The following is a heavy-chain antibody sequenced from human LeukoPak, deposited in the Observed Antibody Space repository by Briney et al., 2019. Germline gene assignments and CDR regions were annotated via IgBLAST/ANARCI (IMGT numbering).Heavy chain of an antibody. V-gene: IGHV3-21*05. J-gene: IGHJ4*02. Sequence: PGGSLRLSCAASGFTFSSYSMNWVRQAPGKGLEWLSYISSSSTDTDYADSVKGRFTISRDNAKNSLFLQMSSLRAEDTAVYYCARGRSQDYWGQGTLVTVSS. CDR1: GFTFSSYS. CDR2: ISSSSTDT. CDR3: ARGRSQDY.